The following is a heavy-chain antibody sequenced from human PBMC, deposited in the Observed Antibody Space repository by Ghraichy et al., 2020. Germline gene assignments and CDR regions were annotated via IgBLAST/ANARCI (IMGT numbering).Heavy chain of an antibody. D-gene: IGHD6-19*01. CDR2: IVVGSGNT. CDR3: AAAIPNSSGWVWDAFDI. V-gene: IGHV1-58*01. CDR1: GFTFTSSA. Sequence: SVKVSCKASGFTFTSSAVQWVRQARGQRLEWIGWIVVGSGNTNYAQKFQERVTITRDMSTSTAYMELSSLRSEDTAVYYCAAAIPNSSGWVWDAFDIWGQGTMVTVSS. J-gene: IGHJ3*02.